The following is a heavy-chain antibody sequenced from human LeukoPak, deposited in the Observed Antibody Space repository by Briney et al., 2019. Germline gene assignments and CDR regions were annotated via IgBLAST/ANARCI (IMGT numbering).Heavy chain of an antibody. CDR2: VNAGNGNT. D-gene: IGHD6-19*01. J-gene: IGHJ4*02. CDR1: GYTFTSYA. Sequence: ASVKVSCKASGYTFTSYALHWVRQAPGQRLEWMGWVNAGNGNTKYSQKFQGRVTITRDTSASTAYMELSSLRSEDTAVYYCARDEVESSGWPFDYWGQGTLVTVSS. V-gene: IGHV1-3*01. CDR3: ARDEVESSGWPFDY.